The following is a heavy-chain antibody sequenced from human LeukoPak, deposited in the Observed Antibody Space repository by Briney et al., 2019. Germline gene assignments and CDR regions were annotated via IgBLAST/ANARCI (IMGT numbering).Heavy chain of an antibody. CDR1: GFTFSSFA. J-gene: IGHJ4*02. Sequence: PGGSLRLSCSASGFTFSSFAMHWVRQAPGKGLEWVAFIRNDGSNKYYADSVKGRFTISRDNSKNTLYLQMNGLGAEDTAVYYCAKDRGDWKCSDYWGQGTLVTVSS. CDR2: IRNDGSNK. CDR3: AKDRGDWKCSDY. D-gene: IGHD1-1*01. V-gene: IGHV3-30*02.